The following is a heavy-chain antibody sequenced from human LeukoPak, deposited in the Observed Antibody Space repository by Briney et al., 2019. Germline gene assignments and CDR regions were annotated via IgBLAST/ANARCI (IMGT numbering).Heavy chain of an antibody. D-gene: IGHD1-26*01. CDR3: ASRGPNSGSYWGFDY. CDR1: GYTFTSYD. V-gene: IGHV1-8*01. J-gene: IGHJ4*02. Sequence: ASVEVSCKASGYTFTSYDINWVRQATGQGLEWMGWMNPNSGNTGYAQKFQGRVTMTRNTSISTAYMELSSLRAEDTAVYYCASRGPNSGSYWGFDYWGQGTLVTVSS. CDR2: MNPNSGNT.